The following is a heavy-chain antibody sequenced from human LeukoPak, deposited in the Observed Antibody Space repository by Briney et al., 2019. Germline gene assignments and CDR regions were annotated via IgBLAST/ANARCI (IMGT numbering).Heavy chain of an antibody. J-gene: IGHJ6*02. Sequence: GGSLRLSCAAPGFTFSTYAMHWVRQAPGKGLEWVAFISFDGRSKFYADSVKGRFTVSRDNSRNTLYLQMNSLRPEDTAVYYCARVGTVTTNYYYPMDVWGQGTTVTVSS. V-gene: IGHV3-30*04. CDR1: GFTFSTYA. CDR2: ISFDGRSK. CDR3: ARVGTVTTNYYYPMDV. D-gene: IGHD1-1*01.